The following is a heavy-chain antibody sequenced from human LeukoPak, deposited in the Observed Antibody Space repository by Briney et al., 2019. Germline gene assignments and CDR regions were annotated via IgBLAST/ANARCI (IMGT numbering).Heavy chain of an antibody. CDR1: GFTFSSYW. Sequence: GGSLRLSCAASGFTFSSYWMHWVRQAPGKGLVWASRINSDGSSTSYADSVKGRFTISRDNAKNTLYLQMNTLRAEDTAVYYCVAGLGSHWGQGTLVTVSS. CDR2: INSDGSST. V-gene: IGHV3-74*01. J-gene: IGHJ4*02. CDR3: VAGLGSH. D-gene: IGHD1-26*01.